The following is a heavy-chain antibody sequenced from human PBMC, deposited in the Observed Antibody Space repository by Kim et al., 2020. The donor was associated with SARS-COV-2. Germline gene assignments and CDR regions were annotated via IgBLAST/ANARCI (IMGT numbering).Heavy chain of an antibody. V-gene: IGHV1-18*01. CDR3: ARVQLYCSGGSCYPDAFDI. J-gene: IGHJ3*02. CDR2: ISAYNGNT. CDR1: GYTFTSYG. D-gene: IGHD2-15*01. Sequence: ASVKVSCKASGYTFTSYGISWVRQAPGQGLEWMGWISAYNGNTNYAQKLQGRVTMTTDTSTSTAYMELRSLRSDDTAVYYCARVQLYCSGGSCYPDAFDIWGQGTMVTVSS.